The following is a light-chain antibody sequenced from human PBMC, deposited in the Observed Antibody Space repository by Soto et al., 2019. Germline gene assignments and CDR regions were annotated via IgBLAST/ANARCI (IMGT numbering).Light chain of an antibody. CDR2: DAS. V-gene: IGKV3-11*01. CDR1: QSVSDY. Sequence: EIVFTQSPANLCLSPGERATVSCRASQSVSDYLAWYQQKPGRAPRLLIYDASNRATGIPARFSGSGSGTDFTLTISSLEPEDFAVYYCQQRSSWPLTFGGGTKVDIK. J-gene: IGKJ4*01. CDR3: QQRSSWPLT.